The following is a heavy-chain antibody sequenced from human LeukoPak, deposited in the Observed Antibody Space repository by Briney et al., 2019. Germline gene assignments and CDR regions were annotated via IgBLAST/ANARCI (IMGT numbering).Heavy chain of an antibody. Sequence: GGSLRLSCAAAGFTFSSYAMHWVRQAPGKGPEYISAINSNGASTYYAISVKGRFTISRDNSKSTLYLQMGSLRAEDMAVYYCARAKLRYYDSSGYYYSVNDYWGQGTLVTVSS. V-gene: IGHV3-64*01. CDR3: ARAKLRYYDSSGYYYSVNDY. J-gene: IGHJ4*02. CDR1: GFTFSSYA. D-gene: IGHD3-22*01. CDR2: INSNGAST.